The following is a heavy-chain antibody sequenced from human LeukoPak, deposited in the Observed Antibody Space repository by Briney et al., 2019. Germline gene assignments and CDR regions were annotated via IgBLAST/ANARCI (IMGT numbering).Heavy chain of an antibody. CDR2: IKQDGSEK. CDR1: GFTFSGYW. J-gene: IGHJ5*02. V-gene: IGHV3-7*01. CDR3: ARSYCSSTSCSPWFDP. Sequence: PGGSLRLSCAASGFTFSGYWMSWVRQAPGKGLEWVANIKQDGSEKYYVDSVKGRFTISRDNAKNSLYLQMNSLRAEDTAVYYCARSYCSSTSCSPWFDPWGQGTLVTVSS. D-gene: IGHD2-2*01.